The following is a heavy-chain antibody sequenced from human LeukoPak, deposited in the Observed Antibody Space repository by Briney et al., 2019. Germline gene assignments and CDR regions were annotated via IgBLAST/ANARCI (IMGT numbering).Heavy chain of an antibody. J-gene: IGHJ2*01. D-gene: IGHD5-12*01. CDR2: ISSSSSYI. CDR1: GFTFSSYS. V-gene: IGHV3-21*01. CDR3: ARVRKYSGYYSWYFDL. Sequence: GGSLRLSCAASGFTFSSYSMNWVRQAPGKGLEWVSSISSSSSYIYYADSVKGRFTISRDNAKNSLYLQMNSLRAGDTAVYYCARVRKYSGYYSWYFDLWGRGTLVTVSS.